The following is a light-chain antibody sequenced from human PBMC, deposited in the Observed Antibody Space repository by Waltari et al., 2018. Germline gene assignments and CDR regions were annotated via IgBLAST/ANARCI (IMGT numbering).Light chain of an antibody. J-gene: IGLJ2*01. V-gene: IGLV3-19*01. Sequence: SSELIQDPAVSVALGQTVRITCQGDSLRRFYASWYQQRPGQAPILVLNGQNNRPSGIPDRFSGSTSGNTASLTITRAQAEDEGDYFCHSRDTTSTRLFGGGTRVTV. CDR2: GQN. CDR3: HSRDTTSTRL. CDR1: SLRRFY.